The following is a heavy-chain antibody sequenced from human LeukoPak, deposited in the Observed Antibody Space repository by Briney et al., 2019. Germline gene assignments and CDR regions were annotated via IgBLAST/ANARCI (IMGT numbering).Heavy chain of an antibody. V-gene: IGHV3-66*01. CDR2: IYSGGST. Sequence: GGSLRLSCAASEFSVGSNYMTWVRQAPGKGLEWVSLIYSGGSTYYADSVKGRFTISRDNAKNSLYLQMNSLRAEDMAVYYCAELGITMIGGVWGKGTTVTISS. CDR1: EFSVGSNY. J-gene: IGHJ6*04. D-gene: IGHD3-10*02. CDR3: AELGITMIGGV.